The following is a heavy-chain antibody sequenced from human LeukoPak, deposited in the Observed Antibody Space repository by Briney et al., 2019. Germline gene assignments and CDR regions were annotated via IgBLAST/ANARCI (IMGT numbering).Heavy chain of an antibody. Sequence: GASVKVSCKASGYHFTGYHVHWVRQAPGQGLEWMGRISTDSGDADIAQKCQGRVTMTRDTSISTAYMELSRLTSDDSAVYYCAGLGSTVKGRIDPWGQGTSVTVSS. CDR2: ISTDSGDA. D-gene: IGHD5/OR15-5a*01. J-gene: IGHJ5*02. CDR1: GYHFTGYH. V-gene: IGHV1-2*02. CDR3: AGLGSTVKGRIDP.